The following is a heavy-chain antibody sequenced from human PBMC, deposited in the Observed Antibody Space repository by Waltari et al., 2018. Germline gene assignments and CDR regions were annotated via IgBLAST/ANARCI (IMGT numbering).Heavy chain of an antibody. CDR3: AISSSGGNYFDY. CDR2: VDNTGSP. Sequence: QVHLQESGPGLVKPSQTLSLTCSISDDSINTSPFYFTWIRQYPGKGLEWIGYVDNTGSPSYNPSLRSRFSISVDTSRRHFSLKLMSVTAADTASYFCAISSSGGNYFDYWGRGTLVTVSS. D-gene: IGHD6-6*01. CDR1: DDSINTSPFY. V-gene: IGHV4-31*03. J-gene: IGHJ4*02.